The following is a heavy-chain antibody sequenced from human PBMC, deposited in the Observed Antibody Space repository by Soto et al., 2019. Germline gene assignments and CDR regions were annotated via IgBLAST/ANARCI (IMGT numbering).Heavy chain of an antibody. V-gene: IGHV3-53*01. CDR1: GFNVSNTY. CDR2: IYGGGRT. D-gene: IGHD1-1*01. J-gene: IGHJ4*02. Sequence: GGAVRLSCEVSGFNVSNTYMSWIRQAPGKGLEWVSIIYGGGRTYYTDSVKCRFTISKDNSKNTVSLQMNSLRAEATALYYCAKGFNWNRVDSWGQGTPVTVSS. CDR3: AKGFNWNRVDS.